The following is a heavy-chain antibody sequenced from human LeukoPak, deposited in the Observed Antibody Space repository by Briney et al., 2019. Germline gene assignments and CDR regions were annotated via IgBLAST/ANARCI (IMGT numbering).Heavy chain of an antibody. Sequence: QSGGSLRLSCAASGFTFSNYAMSWVRQAPGKGLEWVSSISGSGGSTYYADSVKGRFTISRDNSKSTLYLQMNSLRAEDAAVCYCAKVMVRGVIITSFDDWGQGTLVTVSS. CDR2: ISGSGGST. V-gene: IGHV3-23*01. CDR3: AKVMVRGVIITSFDD. CDR1: GFTFSNYA. J-gene: IGHJ4*02. D-gene: IGHD3-10*01.